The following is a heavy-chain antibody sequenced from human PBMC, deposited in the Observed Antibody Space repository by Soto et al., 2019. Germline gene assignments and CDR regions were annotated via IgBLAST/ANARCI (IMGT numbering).Heavy chain of an antibody. CDR3: AKVPGGNWNYGGADY. D-gene: IGHD1-7*01. Sequence: QVQLVESGGGVVQPGRSLRLSCAASGFTFSNYAIHWVRLAPGKGLEWVAVLSYDGNNIHYADSVKGRFTVSRDNSKNTLFLQMNSLRAEDTAVYYCAKVPGGNWNYGGADYWGQGTLVTVSS. J-gene: IGHJ4*02. CDR1: GFTFSNYA. CDR2: LSYDGNNI. V-gene: IGHV3-30-3*01.